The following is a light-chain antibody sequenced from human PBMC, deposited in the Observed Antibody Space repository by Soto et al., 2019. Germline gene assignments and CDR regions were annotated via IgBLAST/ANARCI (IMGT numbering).Light chain of an antibody. CDR1: QSVSSSY. J-gene: IGKJ4*01. Sequence: EIVFAQSPSPPSLSPGERATLSCRASQSVSSSYLAWYQQKPGQAPRLLIYGASSRATGIPDRFSGSGSGTDFTLTISRLEPEDFAVYYCQQYGSSPLTFGGGTKVDIK. CDR3: QQYGSSPLT. CDR2: GAS. V-gene: IGKV3-20*01.